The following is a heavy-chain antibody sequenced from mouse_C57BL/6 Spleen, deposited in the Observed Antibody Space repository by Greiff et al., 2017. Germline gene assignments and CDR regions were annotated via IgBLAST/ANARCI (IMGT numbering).Heavy chain of an antibody. CDR1: GYTFTSYT. CDR2: INPSSGYT. CDR3: ARPHYYGSSYVDWYFDV. V-gene: IGHV1-4*01. J-gene: IGHJ1*03. D-gene: IGHD1-1*01. Sequence: QVQLKQSGAELARPGASVKMSCKASGYTFTSYTMHWVKQRPGQGLEWIGYINPSSGYTKYNQKFKDKATLTADKSSSTAYMQLSSLTSEDSAVYYCARPHYYGSSYVDWYFDVWGTGTTVTVSS.